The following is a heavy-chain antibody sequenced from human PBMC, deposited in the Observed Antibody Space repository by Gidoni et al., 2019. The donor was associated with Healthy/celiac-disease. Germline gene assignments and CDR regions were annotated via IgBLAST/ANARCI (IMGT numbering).Heavy chain of an antibody. CDR2: IYYSGST. CDR3: ARQAVGVVVITLDAFDI. D-gene: IGHD3-22*01. V-gene: IGHV4-59*01. Sequence: QVQLQESGPGLVKPSETLSLTCTVSGGSISSYYWSWIRQPPGKGLEWIGYIYYSGSTNYNPSLKSRVTISVDTSKNQFSLKLSSVTAADTAVYYCARQAVGVVVITLDAFDIWGQGTMVTVSS. J-gene: IGHJ3*02. CDR1: GGSISSYY.